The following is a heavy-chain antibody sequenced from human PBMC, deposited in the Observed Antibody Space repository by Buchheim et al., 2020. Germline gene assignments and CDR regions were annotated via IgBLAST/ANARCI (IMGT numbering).Heavy chain of an antibody. Sequence: EVQLVESGGGLVQPGGSLRLSCAASGFTFSDLWMHWVRQPPGKGLMWVSRINSDGSSTIYGESVKGRFTVSRDNAKNTLYLQMNSLRAEDTGVYYCARDPLLNGGTLDYWGQGT. J-gene: IGHJ4*02. CDR2: INSDGSST. CDR3: ARDPLLNGGTLDY. D-gene: IGHD1-1*01. CDR1: GFTFSDLW. V-gene: IGHV3-74*01.